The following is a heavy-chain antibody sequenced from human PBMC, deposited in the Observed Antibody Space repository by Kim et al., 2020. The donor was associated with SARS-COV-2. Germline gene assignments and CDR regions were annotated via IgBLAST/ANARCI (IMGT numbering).Heavy chain of an antibody. CDR3: AKASRSGIACHYYAMDV. V-gene: IGHV3-33*06. CDR1: GFTFSSYG. Sequence: GGSLRLSCAASGFTFSSYGMNWLRQVPGKGLEWVAHVSYDGSDKYYADSVKGRFTISKDFSRKTLYLQMNSLRAGDTALYYCAKASRSGIACHYYAMDV. D-gene: IGHD1-20*01. CDR2: VSYDGSDK. J-gene: IGHJ6*01.